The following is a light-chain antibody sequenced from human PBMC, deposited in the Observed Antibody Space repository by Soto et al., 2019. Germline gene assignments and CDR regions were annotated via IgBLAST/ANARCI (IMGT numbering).Light chain of an antibody. CDR2: DAS. CDR3: QQRSSWPST. J-gene: IGKJ1*01. Sequence: IVLIESTATLSLSPGASATVSCRASQSVSSYLAWYQQKPGQAPRLLIYDASNLATGIPARFSGSGSGTDFTLTISSLQPEDFAVYYCQQRSSWPSTFGQGTKVDIK. CDR1: QSVSSY. V-gene: IGKV3-11*01.